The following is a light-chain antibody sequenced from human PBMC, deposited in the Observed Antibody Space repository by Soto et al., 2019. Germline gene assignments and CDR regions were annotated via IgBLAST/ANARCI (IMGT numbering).Light chain of an antibody. CDR2: GAS. CDR1: QGVSRK. V-gene: IGKV3-15*01. CDR3: QQYHTWPIT. Sequence: DIVMTHSPATLSVAPGERVTFSCMASQGVSRKLAWYQHKPGQAPRLLISGASTGATGIPARFSGSGSGTEFPLTISSLQSEDCEIYYCQQYHTWPITFGGGTMVDSK. J-gene: IGKJ4*01.